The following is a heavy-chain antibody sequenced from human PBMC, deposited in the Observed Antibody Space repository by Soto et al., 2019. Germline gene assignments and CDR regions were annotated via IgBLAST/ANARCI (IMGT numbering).Heavy chain of an antibody. D-gene: IGHD1-1*01. Sequence: GSLLLSCSASGFTFSNYAMHWVRQAPGKGLEWVALTSYDGNNEYYTDSVKGRFTISRDNSKNTLFLQMNSPRPEDTAVYYCAKDKGVFNWATSYFDYWGQGALVTVSS. V-gene: IGHV3-30*18. J-gene: IGHJ4*02. CDR2: TSYDGNNE. CDR3: AKDKGVFNWATSYFDY. CDR1: GFTFSNYA.